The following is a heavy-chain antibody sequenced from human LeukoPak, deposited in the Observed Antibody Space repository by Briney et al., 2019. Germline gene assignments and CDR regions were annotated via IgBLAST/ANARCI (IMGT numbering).Heavy chain of an antibody. D-gene: IGHD2-21*02. V-gene: IGHV3-48*04. Sequence: GGSLRLSCAASGFTFSSHAMNWVRQAPGRGLEWISSISTDSLTIKYADFVSGQFTISRDNAEHLLFLQMNSLRAEDTALYYCARDRDFPRDQLDYWGQGTLVTVSS. CDR1: GFTFSSHA. CDR3: ARDRDFPRDQLDY. CDR2: ISTDSLTI. J-gene: IGHJ4*02.